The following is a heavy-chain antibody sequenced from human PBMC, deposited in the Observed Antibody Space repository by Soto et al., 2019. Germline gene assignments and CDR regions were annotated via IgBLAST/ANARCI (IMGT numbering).Heavy chain of an antibody. Sequence: QVQLQESGPRLVRPSETLSLTCTVSGVSIDNFFWSWIRQSPGKGLEWIGYVSRGGTAAYMSEGETTNYQPCLESRATISLDLPKNQFTLKSTSVTAADTAVYYCARDRGGITVASKPLGEWFDPWGQGTLVTVSS. CDR1: GVSIDNFF. CDR3: ARDRGGITVASKPLGEWFDP. V-gene: IGHV4-59*01. J-gene: IGHJ5*02. CDR2: VSRGGTAAYMSEGETT. D-gene: IGHD5-12*01.